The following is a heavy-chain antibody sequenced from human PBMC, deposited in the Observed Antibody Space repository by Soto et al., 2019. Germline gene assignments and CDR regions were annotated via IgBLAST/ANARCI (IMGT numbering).Heavy chain of an antibody. V-gene: IGHV3-30*18. CDR2: ISYDGSNK. Sequence: QVQLVESGGGVVQPGRSLRLSCAASGFTFSNSGMHWVRQAPGKGLEWVAGISYDGSNKYYADSVKGRFTISRDNSKXTLYLQMNSLGAEDTAVYYCAKDRGSSGWYYPADYWGQGTLVTVSS. D-gene: IGHD6-19*01. CDR1: GFTFSNSG. J-gene: IGHJ4*02. CDR3: AKDRGSSGWYYPADY.